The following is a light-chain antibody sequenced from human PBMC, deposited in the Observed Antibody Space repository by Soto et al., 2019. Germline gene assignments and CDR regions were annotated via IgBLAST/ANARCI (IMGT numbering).Light chain of an antibody. CDR2: DVN. J-gene: IGLJ1*01. V-gene: IGLV2-14*01. CDR3: SSYSSSGTLYV. Sequence: QLVLTQPASVSGSPGQSITISCTGTSSDVGGYNYVSWYQHHPGKAPKLMIYDVNNRPSGISNRFFGSKSGNTASLTISGLQTEDEADYYCSSYSSSGTLYVFGTGTKLTVL. CDR1: SSDVGGYNY.